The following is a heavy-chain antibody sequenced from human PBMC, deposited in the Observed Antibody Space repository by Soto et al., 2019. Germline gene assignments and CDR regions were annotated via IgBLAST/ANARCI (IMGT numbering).Heavy chain of an antibody. Sequence: EVQSLESGGGLVQPGGSLRLSCAASGFTFSDYGMSWVRQAPGEGLEWVSSISGSGDKIYYVDSVKGRFTVSRDNSKKTLFLELNSLRAEDTAVYYCARGFKIDWFVEMEYWGQGSLVTVSS. J-gene: IGHJ4*02. D-gene: IGHD3-9*01. CDR3: ARGFKIDWFVEMEY. CDR1: GFTFSDYG. V-gene: IGHV3-23*01. CDR2: ISGSGDKI.